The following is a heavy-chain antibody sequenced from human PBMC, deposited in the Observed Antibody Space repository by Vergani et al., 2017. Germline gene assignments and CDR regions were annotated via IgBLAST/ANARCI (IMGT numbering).Heavy chain of an antibody. V-gene: IGHV1-46*01. CDR1: GGTFSSYA. J-gene: IGHJ4*02. CDR2: INPSGGST. CDR3: ARVGYDSSGYYDY. Sequence: QVQLVQSGAEVKKPGSSVKVSCKASGGTFSSYAISWVRQAPGQGLEWMGIINPSGGSTSYAQKFQGRVTMTRDTSTSTVYMELSSLRSEDTAVYYCARVGYDSSGYYDYWGQGTLVTVSS. D-gene: IGHD3-22*01.